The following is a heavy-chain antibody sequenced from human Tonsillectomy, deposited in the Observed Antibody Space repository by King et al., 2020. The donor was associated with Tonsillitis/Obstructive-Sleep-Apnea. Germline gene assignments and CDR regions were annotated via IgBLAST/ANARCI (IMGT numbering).Heavy chain of an antibody. CDR3: VGSSTSWSLQDNWFDP. CDR2: INHSGST. D-gene: IGHD2-2*01. V-gene: IGHV4-34*01. CDR1: GGSFSGYY. J-gene: IGHJ5*02. Sequence: VQLQQWGAGLLKPSETLSLTCAVYGGSFSGYYWSWIRQPPGKGLEWIGEINHSGSTNYNPSLKSRVTISVDTSKNQFSLKLSSVTAADTAVYYCVGSSTSWSLQDNWFDPWGQGTLVTVSS.